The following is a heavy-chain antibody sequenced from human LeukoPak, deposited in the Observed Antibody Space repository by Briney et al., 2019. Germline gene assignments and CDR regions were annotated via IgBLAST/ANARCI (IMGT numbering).Heavy chain of an antibody. V-gene: IGHV3-9*01. D-gene: IGHD1-1*01. J-gene: IGHJ4*02. CDR2: ISWNSGSI. CDR3: AKLSWNDGFYYFDY. Sequence: AGGSLRLSCAASGFTFDDYAMHWVRQAPGKGPEWVSGISWNSGSIGYADSVKGRFTISRDNAKNSLYLQMNSLRAEDTAFYYCAKLSWNDGFYYFDYWGQGTLVTVSS. CDR1: GFTFDDYA.